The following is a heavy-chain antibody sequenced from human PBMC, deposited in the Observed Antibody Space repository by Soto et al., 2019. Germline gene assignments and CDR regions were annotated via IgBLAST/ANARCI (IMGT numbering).Heavy chain of an antibody. CDR1: GYTFTSYD. CDR2: MSANSGNT. Sequence: GASVKVSCKASGYTFTSYDINWVRQATGQGLEWMGWMSANSGNTSYAQKLQGRVTMTTDTSTSTAYMELRSLRSDDTAVYYCARDHVVRGNYYDYWGQGTLVTVSS. J-gene: IGHJ4*02. CDR3: ARDHVVRGNYYDY. V-gene: IGHV1-18*01. D-gene: IGHD1-26*01.